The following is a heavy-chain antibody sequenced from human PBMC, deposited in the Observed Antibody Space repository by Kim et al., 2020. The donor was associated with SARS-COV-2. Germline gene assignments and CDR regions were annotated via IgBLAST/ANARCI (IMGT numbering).Heavy chain of an antibody. J-gene: IGHJ4*02. Sequence: GSLRLSCAASGFTFSTYAIHWVRQAPGKGLEWVAVISYDGSDKYYADSVKGRFTISRDNSKNTLSLQMNSLRAEDTAVYYCAREREANWGRVPPDYWGQGTLVTVSS. CDR1: GFTFSTYA. D-gene: IGHD7-27*01. V-gene: IGHV3-30*04. CDR3: AREREANWGRVPPDY. CDR2: ISYDGSDK.